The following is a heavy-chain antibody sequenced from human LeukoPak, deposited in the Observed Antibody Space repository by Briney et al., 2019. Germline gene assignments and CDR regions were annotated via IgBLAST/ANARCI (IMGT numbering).Heavy chain of an antibody. D-gene: IGHD5-18*01. CDR3: ARHVGYSYGEFDY. Sequence: SETLSLTXTVSGGSISSSSYYWGWIRQPPGKGLEWIGSIYYSGSTYYNPSLKSRVTISVDTSKNQFSLKLSSVTTADTAVYYCARHVGYSYGEFDYWGQGTLVTVSS. J-gene: IGHJ4*02. CDR1: GGSISSSSYY. V-gene: IGHV4-39*01. CDR2: IYYSGST.